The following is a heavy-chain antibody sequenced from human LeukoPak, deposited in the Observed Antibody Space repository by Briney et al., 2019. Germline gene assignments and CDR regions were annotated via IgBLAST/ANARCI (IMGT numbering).Heavy chain of an antibody. CDR3: ARTVCSSTSCWFDY. CDR2: IYYSGST. Sequence: KPSETLSLTCTVSGGSISSYYWSWIRQPPGKGLEWIGYIYYSGSTNYNPSLKSRVTISVDTSKNQFSLKPSSVTAADTAVYYCARTVCSSTSCWFDYWGQGTLVTVSS. CDR1: GGSISSYY. J-gene: IGHJ4*02. V-gene: IGHV4-59*01. D-gene: IGHD2-2*01.